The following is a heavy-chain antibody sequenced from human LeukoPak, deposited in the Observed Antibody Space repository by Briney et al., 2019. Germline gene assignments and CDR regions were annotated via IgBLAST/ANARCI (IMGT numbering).Heavy chain of an antibody. CDR3: ARDPRYCTNGICYPGWFDP. Sequence: SETLSLTCTVSGGSISSSSTYWGWIRQPPGKGLEWIGSINYSGSTYYNPSLGSRVTLSVDTSKNQFSLKLSSVTAADTAVYHCARDPRYCTNGICYPGWFDPWGQGTLVTVSS. CDR2: INYSGST. D-gene: IGHD2-8*01. V-gene: IGHV4-39*07. CDR1: GGSISSSSTY. J-gene: IGHJ5*02.